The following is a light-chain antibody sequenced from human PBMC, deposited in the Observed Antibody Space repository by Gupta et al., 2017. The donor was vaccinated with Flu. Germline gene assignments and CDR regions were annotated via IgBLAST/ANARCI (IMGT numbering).Light chain of an antibody. Sequence: DIVMXQSPDXLAVSXXERATINCKSSQSVLYSSNNKNYLAWYQQKPGQPPKLLIYWASTRESGVPDRFSGSGSGTDFTLTISSLQAEDVAVYYCQQYYSTPPYTFGQGTKLEIK. CDR1: QSVLYSSNNKNY. CDR3: QQYYSTPPYT. V-gene: IGKV4-1*01. J-gene: IGKJ2*01. CDR2: WAS.